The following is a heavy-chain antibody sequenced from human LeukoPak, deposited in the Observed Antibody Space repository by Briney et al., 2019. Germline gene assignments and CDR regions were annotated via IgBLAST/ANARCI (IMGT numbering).Heavy chain of an antibody. V-gene: IGHV4-30-4*01. CDR2: IYYSGST. CDR3: ARSGTGDYYFYGMNV. CDR1: GGSISSDDYY. J-gene: IGHJ6*02. Sequence: PSETLSLTCTVSGGSISSDDYYWRWIRQPPGKGLEWIGYIYYSGSTYYNPSLKSRITISLDTSKNQFALELSSVTAADTAVYYCARSGTGDYYFYGMNVWGQGTTVTVSS. D-gene: IGHD3/OR15-3a*01.